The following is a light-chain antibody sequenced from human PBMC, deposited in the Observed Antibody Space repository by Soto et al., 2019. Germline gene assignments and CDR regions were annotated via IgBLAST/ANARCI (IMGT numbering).Light chain of an antibody. V-gene: IGLV4-69*01. CDR3: QTWGSGIVV. J-gene: IGLJ2*01. CDR1: SGHSNYA. CDR2: LNSDGSH. Sequence: QPVLTQSPSASASLGASVKLTCTLSSGHSNYAIAWHQQQSEKGPRYLMKLNSDGSHSKGDGIPDRFSGSSSGAERYLTISSLQSEDEADYCCQTWGSGIVVFGGGTKVTVL.